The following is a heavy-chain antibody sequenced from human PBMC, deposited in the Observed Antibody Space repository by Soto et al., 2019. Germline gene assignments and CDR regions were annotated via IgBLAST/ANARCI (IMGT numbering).Heavy chain of an antibody. CDR3: ARDREWELTREYFDY. Sequence: QVQLVESGGGVVQPGRSLRLSCAASGFTFSSYGMHWVRQAPGKGLEWVAIIWYDGRNKNYADSVKGRFTISRDNSKNTVDLQMSSLRAEDTAVYYCARDREWELTREYFDYWGQGTLVTVSS. D-gene: IGHD1-26*01. CDR1: GFTFSSYG. V-gene: IGHV3-33*01. J-gene: IGHJ4*02. CDR2: IWYDGRNK.